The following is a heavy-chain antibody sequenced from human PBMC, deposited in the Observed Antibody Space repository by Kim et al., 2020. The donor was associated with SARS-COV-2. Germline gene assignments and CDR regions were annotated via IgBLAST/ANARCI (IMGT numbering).Heavy chain of an antibody. CDR3: AKESGSGSYYACTYYYYGMDV. V-gene: IGHV3-30*18. CDR1: GFNFSSYG. D-gene: IGHD3-10*01. Sequence: GGSLRLSCTASGFNFSSYGMHWVRQAPGKGLEWVAVISYNGSNKYYADSVKGRFTISSDNSKTTLYLQMNSLRDEDTAVYYCAKESGSGSYYACTYYYYGMDVWGQGTTVTVSS. CDR2: ISYNGSNK. J-gene: IGHJ6*02.